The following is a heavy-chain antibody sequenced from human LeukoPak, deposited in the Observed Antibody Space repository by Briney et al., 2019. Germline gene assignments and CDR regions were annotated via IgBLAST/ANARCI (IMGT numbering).Heavy chain of an antibody. CDR1: GFTFSDYY. CDR3: ARVTLYAESALDY. D-gene: IGHD4-17*01. V-gene: IGHV3-11*06. Sequence: GGSLRLSCAASGFTFSDYYMSWIRQAPGKGLEWVSYISGSSSYTIYADSVKGRFTISRDNAKNPLYLQMNSLRAEDTAVYYCARVTLYAESALDYWGQGTLVTVSS. CDR2: ISGSSSYT. J-gene: IGHJ4*02.